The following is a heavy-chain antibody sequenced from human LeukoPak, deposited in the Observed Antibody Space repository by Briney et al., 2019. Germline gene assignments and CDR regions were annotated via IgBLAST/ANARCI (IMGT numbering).Heavy chain of an antibody. CDR1: GYTFTGYY. CDR3: ARGGHVRVYDNSAYYGHE. Sequence: VASVKVSCKASGYTFTGYYMHWVRQAPGQGLEWMGWINPNSGDTNYAQRFQGRVTMTRDMSTSTVYMELSSLRSEDTAIYYCARGGHVRVYDNSAYYGHEWGQGTLVTVSS. CDR2: INPNSGDT. D-gene: IGHD3-22*01. J-gene: IGHJ4*02. V-gene: IGHV1-2*02.